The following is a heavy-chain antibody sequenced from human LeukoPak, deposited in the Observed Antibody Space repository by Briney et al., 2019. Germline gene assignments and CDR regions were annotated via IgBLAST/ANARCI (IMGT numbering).Heavy chain of an antibody. CDR1: GFTFTSYA. CDR2: ISGNGAST. D-gene: IGHD2-21*01. J-gene: IGHJ3*02. V-gene: IGHV3-23*01. Sequence: RGGSLRLSCAASGFTFTSYAMTWVRHAPGKGLGWVSSISGNGASTSYADSAKCRFTISRDTSKETLVLQMNSLRAEDTAVYYCAKDQKFTIILPTPVFDRWGQGTLVTVSS. CDR3: AKDQKFTIILPTPVFDR.